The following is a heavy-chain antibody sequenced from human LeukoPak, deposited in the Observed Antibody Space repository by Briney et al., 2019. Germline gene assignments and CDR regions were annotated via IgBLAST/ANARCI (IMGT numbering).Heavy chain of an antibody. Sequence: GGSLRLSCAASGFTFSNCAMSWVRQAPGQGLEWVSGIGGSDGGTYYADSVKGRFTISRDNSKNTLYLQMNSLRAEDTAVYYCAKEMVRRAAGFDYWGQGTLVTVSS. CDR1: GFTFSNCA. CDR2: IGGSDGGT. V-gene: IGHV3-23*01. CDR3: AKEMVRRAAGFDY. D-gene: IGHD6-13*01. J-gene: IGHJ4*02.